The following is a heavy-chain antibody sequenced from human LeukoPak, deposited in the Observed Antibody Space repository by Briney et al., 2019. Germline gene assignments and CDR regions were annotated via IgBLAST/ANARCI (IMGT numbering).Heavy chain of an antibody. V-gene: IGHV3-53*04. J-gene: IGHJ6*02. CDR1: GFTFSNAW. Sequence: GGSLRLSCAASGFTFSNAWMSWVRQAPGKGLEWVAHIRSDTDGGTDDGDAVKGRYNISRHSSKNKLYLQKNNIRSEDTAVYYCARHQVPNHGDYSQGYYYCGMIVWGQGTTVTVS. D-gene: IGHD4-17*01. CDR3: ARHQVPNHGDYSQGYYYCGMIV. CDR2: IRSDTDGGT.